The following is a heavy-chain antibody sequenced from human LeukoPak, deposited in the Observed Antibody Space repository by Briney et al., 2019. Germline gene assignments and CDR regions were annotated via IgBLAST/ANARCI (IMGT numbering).Heavy chain of an antibody. Sequence: GASVKVSCKASGYTFTSYDINWVRQATGQGLEWMGWMNPNSGNTGYAQKVQGRVTMTRNTSISTAYMELSRLRSEDTAVYYCARDLSYYDSSGYLYYGMDVWGQGTTVTVSS. CDR3: ARDLSYYDSSGYLYYGMDV. CDR1: GYTFTSYD. J-gene: IGHJ6*02. D-gene: IGHD3-22*01. V-gene: IGHV1-8*01. CDR2: MNPNSGNT.